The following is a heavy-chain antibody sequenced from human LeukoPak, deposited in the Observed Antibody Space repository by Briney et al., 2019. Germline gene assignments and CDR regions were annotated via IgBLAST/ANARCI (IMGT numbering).Heavy chain of an antibody. D-gene: IGHD7-27*01. CDR2: MNPNSGNT. Sequence: ASVKVSCKASGYTFTSYDINWVRQATGQGLEWMGWMNPNSGNTGYAQKFQGRVTITRNTSISTAYMELSSLRSEDTAVYYCARDRSNSGYYYMDVWGKGTTVTVSS. J-gene: IGHJ6*03. V-gene: IGHV1-8*03. CDR3: ARDRSNSGYYYMDV. CDR1: GYTFTSYD.